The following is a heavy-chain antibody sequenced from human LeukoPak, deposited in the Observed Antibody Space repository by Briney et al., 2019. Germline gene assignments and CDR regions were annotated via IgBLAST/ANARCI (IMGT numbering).Heavy chain of an antibody. CDR1: GFTFKNFY. V-gene: IGHV3-23*01. CDR3: AKDRHNWGLDY. D-gene: IGHD7-27*01. J-gene: IGHJ4*02. CDR2: ISNSGGRT. Sequence: GGSLRLSCAASGFTFKNFYMSWVRQAPGKGLEWVSGISNSGGRTFYADSVKGRFTISRDDSKNTLYLQMNSLRAEDAAVYYCAKDRHNWGLDYWGQGTLVTVSS.